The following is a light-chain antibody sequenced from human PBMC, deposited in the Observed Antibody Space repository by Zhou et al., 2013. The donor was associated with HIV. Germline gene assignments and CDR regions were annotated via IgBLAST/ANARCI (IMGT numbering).Light chain of an antibody. CDR2: SAT. CDR1: QNINRW. Sequence: DIQMTQSPSSVSASVGDRVTITCRASQNINRWLAWYRHKPGKAPELLIYSATLLQSAVPTRFSGRASGTNFTLSVNGLQPEDFATYVCQQGHSFPFTFGGGTTVEVK. CDR3: QQGHSFPFT. J-gene: IGKJ4*01. V-gene: IGKV1D-12*01.